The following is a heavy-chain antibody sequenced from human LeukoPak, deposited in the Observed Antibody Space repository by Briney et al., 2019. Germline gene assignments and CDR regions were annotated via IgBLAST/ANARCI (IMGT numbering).Heavy chain of an antibody. Sequence: GGSLRLSCAASGFTFSSYGMHWVRQAPGKGLEWVAVISYDGSNKYYAASVKGRFTISRDNSKNTLYLEMNSLRAEDTAVYYCAKVRAVAGTNYFDYWGQGTLVTVSS. CDR3: AKVRAVAGTNYFDY. CDR1: GFTFSSYG. CDR2: ISYDGSNK. V-gene: IGHV3-30*18. J-gene: IGHJ4*02. D-gene: IGHD6-19*01.